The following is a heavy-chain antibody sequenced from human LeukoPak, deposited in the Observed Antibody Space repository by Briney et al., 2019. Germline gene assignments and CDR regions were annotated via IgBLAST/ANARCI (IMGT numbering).Heavy chain of an antibody. CDR1: GFSFSSYA. Sequence: GGSLRLSCAASGFSFSSYAMSWVRQAPGKGLEWVANIKQDGSEKYYVDSVKGRFTISRDNAKNSLYLQMNSLRAEDTAVYYCARKLLWFGELINWGQGTLVTVSS. J-gene: IGHJ4*02. V-gene: IGHV3-7*01. D-gene: IGHD3-10*01. CDR3: ARKLLWFGELIN. CDR2: IKQDGSEK.